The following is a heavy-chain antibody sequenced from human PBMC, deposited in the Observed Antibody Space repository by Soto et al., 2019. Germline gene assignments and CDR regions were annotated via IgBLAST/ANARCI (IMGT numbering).Heavy chain of an antibody. Sequence: SETLSLTCTVSGGSISSSSYYWGWIRQPPGKGLEWIGSIYYSGSTYYNPSLKSRVTISVDTSKNQFSLKLSSVTAADTAVYCCARHSTVDTAMVGYYYYYGMDVWGQGTTVTVSS. D-gene: IGHD5-18*01. CDR2: IYYSGST. J-gene: IGHJ6*02. CDR3: ARHSTVDTAMVGYYYYYGMDV. V-gene: IGHV4-39*01. CDR1: GGSISSSSYY.